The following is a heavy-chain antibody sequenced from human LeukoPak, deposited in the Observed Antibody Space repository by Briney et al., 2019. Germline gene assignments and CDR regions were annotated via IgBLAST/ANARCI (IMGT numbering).Heavy chain of an antibody. V-gene: IGHV3-43D*03. CDR2: ISGDGGST. CDR3: AKVSGKYGSTWYYFDK. D-gene: IGHD6-13*01. Sequence: GGSLRLSCAASGFTFEDYAMHWVRQAPGKGLEWVSLISGDGGSTYYADSVKGRFTISRANSKKSLYLQMNSLRAEDTALYYCAKVSGKYGSTWYYFDKWGQGTLVTVSS. J-gene: IGHJ4*02. CDR1: GFTFEDYA.